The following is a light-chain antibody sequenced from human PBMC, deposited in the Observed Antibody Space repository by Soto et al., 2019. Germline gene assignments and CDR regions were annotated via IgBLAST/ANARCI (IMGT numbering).Light chain of an antibody. CDR3: QDYGTSAPWT. CDR2: RGS. Sequence: EIMMTQSPGTLSASPGERATLSCRASQSVSSNLAWYQQKPGQPPRLLIYRGSSRAPGIPDRFSGRGSGTEFTLTISRLEPEDFAVYYCQDYGTSAPWTFGQGTKVEIK. V-gene: IGKV3-20*01. J-gene: IGKJ1*01. CDR1: QSVSSN.